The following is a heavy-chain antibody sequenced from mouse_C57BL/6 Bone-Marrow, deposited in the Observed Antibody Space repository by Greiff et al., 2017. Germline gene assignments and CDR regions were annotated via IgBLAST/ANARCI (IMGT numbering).Heavy chain of an antibody. Sequence: QVQLQQSGAELARPGASVKLSCTASGYTFTSYGISWVTQRPGQGLEWIGEIYPRSGNTYYNEKFKGKATLTADKSSSTAYMELRSLTSEDSAVYCCARSRDYDYSWFAYWGQGTLVTVSA. CDR2: IYPRSGNT. CDR3: ARSRDYDYSWFAY. D-gene: IGHD2-4*01. J-gene: IGHJ3*01. CDR1: GYTFTSYG. V-gene: IGHV1-81*01.